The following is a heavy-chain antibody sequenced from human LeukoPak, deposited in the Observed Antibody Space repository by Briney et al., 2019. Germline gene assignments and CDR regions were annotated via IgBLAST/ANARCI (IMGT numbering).Heavy chain of an antibody. V-gene: IGHV3-33*06. J-gene: IGHJ6*04. Sequence: GGPLRLSCAASGFTFSSYGMHWVRQAPGKGLEWVAVIWYDGSNKYYADSVKGRFTISRDNSKNTLYLQMNSLRAEDTAVYYCAKGLWFGESQYYYYGMDVWGKGTTVTVSS. D-gene: IGHD3-10*01. CDR1: GFTFSSYG. CDR3: AKGLWFGESQYYYYGMDV. CDR2: IWYDGSNK.